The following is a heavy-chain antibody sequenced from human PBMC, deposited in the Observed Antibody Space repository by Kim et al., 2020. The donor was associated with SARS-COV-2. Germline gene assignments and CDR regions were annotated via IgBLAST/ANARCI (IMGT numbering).Heavy chain of an antibody. CDR3: TRDWRAPYGGYSAY. Sequence: ASVKVSCKASGYTFNTYDITWVRQAPGQGLEWMGWMNPDSGGTAYAQKFQDRVSMTTDTSIDTAYMELSSLRFDDTAVYYCTRDWRAPYGGYSAYWGQGTLVTVSS. CDR1: GYTFNTYD. CDR2: MNPDSGGT. D-gene: IGHD5-12*01. J-gene: IGHJ4*02. V-gene: IGHV1-8*01.